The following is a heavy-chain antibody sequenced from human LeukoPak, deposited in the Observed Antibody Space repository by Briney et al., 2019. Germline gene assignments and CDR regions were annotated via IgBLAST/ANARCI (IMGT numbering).Heavy chain of an antibody. CDR2: IWYDGSNK. D-gene: IGHD4-23*01. J-gene: IGHJ4*02. Sequence: PGGSLRLSCAASGFXFSSYGIHWVRQAPGKGLEWVAVIWYDGSNKYYADSVKGRFTISRDNSKNPLYLQMNSLRAEDTAVYYCARDRSLFSTTVVTPDAYWGQGTLVTVSS. CDR1: GFXFSSYG. CDR3: ARDRSLFSTTVVTPDAY. V-gene: IGHV3-33*01.